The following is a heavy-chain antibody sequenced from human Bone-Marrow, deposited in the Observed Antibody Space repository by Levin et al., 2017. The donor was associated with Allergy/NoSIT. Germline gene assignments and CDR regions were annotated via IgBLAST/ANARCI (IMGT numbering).Heavy chain of an antibody. CDR2: ISNDGVNT. J-gene: IGHJ5*02. CDR1: GFVFTNDG. D-gene: IGHD1-1*01. CDR3: AKERYRVDA. V-gene: IGHV3-30*18. Sequence: GGSLRLSCAASGFVFTNDGMHWVRQAPGKGLEWVALISNDGVNTFYADSVRGRFTISRDNTKNTLYLHMNSLTPEDTAVYYCAKERYRVDAWGRGNLVTVSS.